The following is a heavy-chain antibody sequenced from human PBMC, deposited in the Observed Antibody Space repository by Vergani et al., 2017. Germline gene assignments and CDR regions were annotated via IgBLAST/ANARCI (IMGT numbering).Heavy chain of an antibody. J-gene: IGHJ4*02. CDR3: ARVYYDSSGYYYGELFDY. V-gene: IGHV3-21*01. Sequence: EVQLLESGGGLVQPGGSLRLSCAASGFTFSSYSMYWVRQAPGKGLEWVSSISSSSSYIYYADSVKGRFTISRDNAKNSLYLQMNSLRAEDTAVYYCARVYYDSSGYYYGELFDYWGQGTLVTASS. CDR1: GFTFSSYS. D-gene: IGHD3-22*01. CDR2: ISSSSSYI.